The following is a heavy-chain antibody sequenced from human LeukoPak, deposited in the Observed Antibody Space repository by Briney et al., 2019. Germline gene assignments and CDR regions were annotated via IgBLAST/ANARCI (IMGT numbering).Heavy chain of an antibody. Sequence: PGGSQRLSCAASGFTFSDYDMHWVPQPRGKGLEGLAAIGTAGDTYYTGSVKGRFTISRENAKNSLYLQMNSLRAGDTAVYYCARVAKERVGGVYYFDYWGQGTLVTVSS. D-gene: IGHD1-1*01. J-gene: IGHJ4*02. V-gene: IGHV3-13*01. CDR1: GFTFSDYD. CDR2: IGTAGDT. CDR3: ARVAKERVGGVYYFDY.